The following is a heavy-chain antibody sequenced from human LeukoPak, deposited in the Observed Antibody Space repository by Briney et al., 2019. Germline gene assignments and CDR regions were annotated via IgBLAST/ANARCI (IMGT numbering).Heavy chain of an antibody. Sequence: AGSLTLSCAVSGFTFSSYAMSWVRHAPGKGLEWVSAISGSGGSTYYADSVKGRFTISRENAKHSLYPQMNTLRAEDTAVYYCARASALGIAAAGIPSSPLYWGQGTLVTVSS. CDR3: ARASALGIAAAGIPSSPLY. J-gene: IGHJ4*02. CDR1: GFTFSSYA. D-gene: IGHD6-13*01. V-gene: IGHV3-23*01. CDR2: ISGSGGST.